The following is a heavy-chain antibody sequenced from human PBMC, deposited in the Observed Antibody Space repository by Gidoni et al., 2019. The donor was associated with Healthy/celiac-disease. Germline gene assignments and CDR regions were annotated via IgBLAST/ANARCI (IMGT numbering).Heavy chain of an antibody. CDR1: GFTFTSSS. D-gene: IGHD4-17*01. CDR3: ARVKEDYGDYVYSFDY. V-gene: IGHV3-21*01. Sequence: EVQLVESGGSLVKPGGSLRLSCAASGFTFTSSSMNWVRQAPGKGLEWVSSISSSSSYIYYADSVKGRFTISRDNAKNSLYLQMNSLRAEDTAVYYCARVKEDYGDYVYSFDYWGQGTLVTVSS. CDR2: ISSSSSYI. J-gene: IGHJ4*02.